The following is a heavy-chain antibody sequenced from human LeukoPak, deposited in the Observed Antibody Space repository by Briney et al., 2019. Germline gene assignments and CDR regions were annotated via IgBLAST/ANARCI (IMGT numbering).Heavy chain of an antibody. D-gene: IGHD6-19*01. CDR2: TYYRSKWYN. CDR3: AREPSISSGWYGHYFDY. V-gene: IGHV6-1*01. Sequence: PSQTLSLTCAISGDSVSSNSAAWNWIRQSPSGGLEWLGRTYYRSKWYNDYAVSVKSRITINPDTSKNQFSLQLNSVTPEDTAVYYCAREPSISSGWYGHYFDYWGQGTLVTVSS. J-gene: IGHJ4*02. CDR1: GDSVSSNSAA.